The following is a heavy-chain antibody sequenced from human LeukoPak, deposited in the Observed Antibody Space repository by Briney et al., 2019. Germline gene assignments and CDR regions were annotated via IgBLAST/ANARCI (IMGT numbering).Heavy chain of an antibody. CDR3: ARDYRIQIAPGTHTHYYYYYMDV. J-gene: IGHJ6*03. CDR2: VSGSSRPI. Sequence: PGGSLRLSCAASGFTFGTYSLNWVRQAPGKGLEWISYVSGSSRPIYYADSVKGRFTISRDNSKNTLYLQMNSLRAEDTAVYYCARDYRIQIAPGTHTHYYYYYMDVWGKGTTVSISS. D-gene: IGHD5-18*01. V-gene: IGHV3-48*01. CDR1: GFTFGTYS.